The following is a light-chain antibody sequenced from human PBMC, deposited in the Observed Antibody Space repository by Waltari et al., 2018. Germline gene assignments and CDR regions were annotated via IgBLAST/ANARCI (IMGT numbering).Light chain of an antibody. CDR2: IKSDGSH. V-gene: IGLV4-69*01. Sequence: QLVLTQPPSASASLGASVKLTCTLSSGHSDVAWHQQRPEKGPRYLMKIKSDGSHIKGDGIPVRLSGSRSGAGRYLTISGLLAEDEADYYCQSWGSDIPYVFGGGTKVTVL. J-gene: IGLJ1*01. CDR1: SGHSD. CDR3: QSWGSDIPYV.